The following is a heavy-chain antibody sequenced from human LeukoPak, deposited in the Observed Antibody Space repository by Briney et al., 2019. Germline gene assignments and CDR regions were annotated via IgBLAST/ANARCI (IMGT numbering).Heavy chain of an antibody. V-gene: IGHV3-33*01. CDR2: IRCDGSNK. CDR1: GFTLSRYG. CDR3: ARPSGQYGSGTYYDSYFDS. Sequence: PGGSLRLSCAAPGFTLSRYGMHWDRQAPGKGLEWVADIRCDGSNKYYADSVKGRFTISRDNSKNTLYLQMNGLRAEDTAVYYCARPSGQYGSGTYYDSYFDSWCQGSLVTVSS. D-gene: IGHD3-10*01. J-gene: IGHJ4*02.